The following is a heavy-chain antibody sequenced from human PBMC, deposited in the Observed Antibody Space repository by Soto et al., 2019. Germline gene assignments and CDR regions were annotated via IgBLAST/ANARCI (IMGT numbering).Heavy chain of an antibody. V-gene: IGHV3-23*01. CDR2: ISGSGGST. CDR1: GFTSSSYA. J-gene: IGHJ4*02. D-gene: IGHD1-26*01. CDR3: AKIDGPSIVGATLDY. Sequence: GGSLRLSCAASGFTSSSYAMSWVRQAPGKGLEWVSAISGSGGSTYYADSVKGRFTISRDNSKNTLYLQMNSLRAEDTAVYYCAKIDGPSIVGATLDYWGQGALVTVSS.